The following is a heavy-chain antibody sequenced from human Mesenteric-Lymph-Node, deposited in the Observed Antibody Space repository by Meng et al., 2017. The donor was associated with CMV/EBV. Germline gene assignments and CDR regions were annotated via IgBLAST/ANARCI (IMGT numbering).Heavy chain of an antibody. CDR1: GFTFSSYD. Sequence: SCAASGFTFSSYDMNWVRQAPGKGLEWVSYVSSSTSTIYYADSVKGRFTISRDNSKNTLYLQMNSLRAEDTAVYYCAKDGYSSGWHTDYWGQGTLVTVSS. CDR3: AKDGYSSGWHTDY. J-gene: IGHJ4*02. D-gene: IGHD6-19*01. V-gene: IGHV3-48*01. CDR2: VSSSTSTI.